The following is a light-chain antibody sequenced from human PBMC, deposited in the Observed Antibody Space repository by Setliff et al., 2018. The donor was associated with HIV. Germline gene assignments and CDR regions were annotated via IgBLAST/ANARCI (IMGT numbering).Light chain of an antibody. J-gene: IGLJ1*01. V-gene: IGLV2-14*01. Sequence: QSVLAQPASVSGSPGQSVSISCTGSGRDLGGFNFVSWYRQYPGKAPQLIIYEVTNRPSGVSSRFSGSKSGNTASLTISGLRAEDEADYYCGSCTSTSPCAFGTGTKVTVL. CDR3: GSCTSTSPCA. CDR1: GRDLGGFNF. CDR2: EVT.